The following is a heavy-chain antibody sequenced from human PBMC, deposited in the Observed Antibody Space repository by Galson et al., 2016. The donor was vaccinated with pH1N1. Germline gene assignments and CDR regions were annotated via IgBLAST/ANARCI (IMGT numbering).Heavy chain of an antibody. CDR3: IRDRGRLRDF. Sequence: SVKVSCKASGYIFTRDYFHWVRQAPGQGLEWMGVIDPSNGGTTFAQKFQGLVTMTRDTSTSTVHMEVSGLKSDDTAFYYCIRDRGRLRDFWGQGTLVAVSS. CDR2: IDPSNGGT. V-gene: IGHV1-46*03. J-gene: IGHJ4*02. CDR1: GYIFTRDY. D-gene: IGHD3-10*01.